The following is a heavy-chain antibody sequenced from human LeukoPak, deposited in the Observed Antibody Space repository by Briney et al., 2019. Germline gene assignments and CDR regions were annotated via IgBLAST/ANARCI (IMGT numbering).Heavy chain of an antibody. V-gene: IGHV1-2*02. D-gene: IGHD2/OR15-2a*01. Sequence: ASMKVSCKSSGFTFTDHYIHWVRQGPGQGLEWMGYIGPHSTFTSSPQEFQGRVTMTRDASMSTAYMELTRLTSDDTAVYYCVREGEGPLSKDFDYWGQGTLVTVSS. CDR3: VREGEGPLSKDFDY. J-gene: IGHJ4*02. CDR1: GFTFTDHY. CDR2: IGPHSTFT.